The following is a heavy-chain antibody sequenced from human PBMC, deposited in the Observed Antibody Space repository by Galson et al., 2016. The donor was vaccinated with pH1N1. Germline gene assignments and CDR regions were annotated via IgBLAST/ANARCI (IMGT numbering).Heavy chain of an antibody. Sequence: SLRLSCAASGFTFNSYEINWFRQAPGKGLEWVSYINGSSGTIRNYADAVKGRFTISRDNAKNSLFLQMNSLRVEDTAIYYCARGNPVPDWGRGALVTVSS. J-gene: IGHJ4*02. CDR2: INGSSGTIR. CDR3: ARGNPVPD. CDR1: GFTFNSYE. D-gene: IGHD6-6*01. V-gene: IGHV3-48*03.